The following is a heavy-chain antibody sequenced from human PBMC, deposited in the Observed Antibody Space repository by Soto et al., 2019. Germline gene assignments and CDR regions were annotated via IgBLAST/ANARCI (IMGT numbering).Heavy chain of an antibody. CDR2: IIPIPGTA. V-gene: IGHV1-69*01. Sequence: VQLVQSGAEVKKPGSSVKVSCKASGGTFGSYAISWVRQAPGQGLEWMGGIIPIPGTANYAQKFQGRVTIAADESTSTAYMELSSLRSEDTAVCYCARSQGSSTSLEIYYYYYYGMDVWGQGTTVTVSS. CDR1: GGTFGSYA. D-gene: IGHD2-2*01. CDR3: ARSQGSSTSLEIYYYYYYGMDV. J-gene: IGHJ6*02.